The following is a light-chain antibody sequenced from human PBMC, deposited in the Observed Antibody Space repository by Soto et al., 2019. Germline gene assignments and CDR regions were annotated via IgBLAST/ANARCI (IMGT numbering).Light chain of an antibody. CDR3: QQRVNWPRT. CDR1: QSVSDY. CDR2: DAS. V-gene: IGKV3-11*01. Sequence: VLTQSPASLSLSPGERATLSCRAGQSVSDYLAWYQQKPGQPPRLLFFDASNRATGVPARFSAGGSGTDFTLIISSLEPEDFAGYYCQQRVNWPRTFGGGTKVEI. J-gene: IGKJ4*01.